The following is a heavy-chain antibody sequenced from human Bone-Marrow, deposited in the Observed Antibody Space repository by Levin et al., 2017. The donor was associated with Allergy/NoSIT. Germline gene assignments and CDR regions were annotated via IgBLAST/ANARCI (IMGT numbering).Heavy chain of an antibody. CDR1: GFTFSDYS. J-gene: IGHJ4*02. CDR3: ARSYYDSSGYSTFDY. Sequence: SGGSLRLSCAASGFTFSDYSMSWVRQAPGKGLEWVSSISSSSSYIYYADSVRGRFTISRDNAKNSLYLQMNSLRAEDTAVYYCARSYYDSSGYSTFDYWGQGTLVTVSS. V-gene: IGHV3-21*01. D-gene: IGHD3-22*01. CDR2: ISSSSSYI.